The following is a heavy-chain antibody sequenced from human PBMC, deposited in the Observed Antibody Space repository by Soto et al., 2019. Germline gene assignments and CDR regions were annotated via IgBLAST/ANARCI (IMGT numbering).Heavy chain of an antibody. V-gene: IGHV5-10-1*01. CDR1: GYGFTSYW. J-gene: IGHJ6*02. CDR3: ASRSGYCSGGSCYSVYYGMDV. CDR2: IDPSDSYT. Sequence: GESLKISCKGSGYGFTSYWISWVRQMPGKGLEWMGRIDPSDSYTNYSPSFQGHVTISADKSISTAYLQWSSLKASDTAMYYCASRSGYCSGGSCYSVYYGMDVWGQGTTVTVSS. D-gene: IGHD2-15*01.